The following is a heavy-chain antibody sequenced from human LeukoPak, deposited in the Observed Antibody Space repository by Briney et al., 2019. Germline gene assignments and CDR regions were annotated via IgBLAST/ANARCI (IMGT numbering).Heavy chain of an antibody. Sequence: ASVTVSYKASGYIFSDYYMHGVRQAPGQGLEWMGWINPHSGGTSYAQKFQGRVTMTRDTSISTAYMELTRLTSDDTGVYYCARGPQYGSDWNFRRVIDYWGQGTLVTVSS. V-gene: IGHV1-2*02. J-gene: IGHJ4*02. CDR3: ARGPQYGSDWNFRRVIDY. D-gene: IGHD6-19*01. CDR2: INPHSGGT. CDR1: GYIFSDYY.